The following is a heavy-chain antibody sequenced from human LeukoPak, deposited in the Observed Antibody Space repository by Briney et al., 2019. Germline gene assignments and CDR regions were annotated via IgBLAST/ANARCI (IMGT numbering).Heavy chain of an antibody. D-gene: IGHD2-21*01. V-gene: IGHV3-23*01. Sequence: GGSLRLSCAASGFTFSSYAMNWVRQAPGKGLEWVSGISSSGRNTYYADSVKGRFTISRDNSKNTLFLHMNSLRAEDTAIYYCVRDNYSYRLDVWGQGTLVTVSS. CDR3: VRDNYSYRLDV. J-gene: IGHJ4*02. CDR1: GFTFSSYA. CDR2: ISSSGRNT.